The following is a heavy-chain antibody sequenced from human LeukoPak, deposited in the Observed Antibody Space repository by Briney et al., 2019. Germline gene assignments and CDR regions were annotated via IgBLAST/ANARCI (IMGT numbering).Heavy chain of an antibody. Sequence: PGGSLRLSCAASGFTFSNYALTWVRQAPGKGLEWVSSISGVNTHYADSVKGRFSISRDNYKNKLYLQMSSLRAEDTAVYYCARDPNGNYVGAFDFQRWGQGTLVTVSS. CDR1: GFTFSNYA. J-gene: IGHJ1*01. CDR3: ARDPNGNYVGAFDFQR. CDR2: ISGVNT. V-gene: IGHV3-23*01. D-gene: IGHD4-17*01.